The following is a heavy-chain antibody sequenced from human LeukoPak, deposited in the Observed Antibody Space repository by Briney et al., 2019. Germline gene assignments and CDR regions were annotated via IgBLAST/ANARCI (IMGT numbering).Heavy chain of an antibody. D-gene: IGHD3-22*01. V-gene: IGHV1-2*02. Sequence: GDSVKVSCKASGYTFTGYNMHWVRQAPGQGLEWMGWINPNSGGTNYAQKFQGRVTMTRDTSISTAYMELSKLRSDDTAVYYCARGVIVVVRGYYFDYWGQGTLVTVSS. J-gene: IGHJ4*02. CDR3: ARGVIVVVRGYYFDY. CDR1: GYTFTGYN. CDR2: INPNSGGT.